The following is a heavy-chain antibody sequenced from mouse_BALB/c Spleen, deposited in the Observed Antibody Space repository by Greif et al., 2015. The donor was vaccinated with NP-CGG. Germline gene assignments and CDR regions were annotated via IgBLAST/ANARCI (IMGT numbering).Heavy chain of an antibody. V-gene: IGHV7-3*02. CDR3: ARRGDGTWFAY. CDR1: GFTFTDYY. J-gene: IGHJ3*01. CDR2: IRNKANGYTT. Sequence: EVMLVESGGGLVQPGGSLRLSCATSGFTFTDYYMSWVRQPPGKALEWLGFIRNKANGYTTEYSASVKGRFTISRDNSQSILDLQMNTLRAEDSATYYCARRGDGTWFAYWGQGTLVTVSA.